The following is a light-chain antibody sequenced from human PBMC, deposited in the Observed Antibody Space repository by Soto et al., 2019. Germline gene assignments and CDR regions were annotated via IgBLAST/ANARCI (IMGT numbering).Light chain of an antibody. Sequence: QSVLTQPPSVSGSPGQSVTISCSGTSSDVGSYNHVSWYQQAPGTAPKVLIYEVSNRPSGVPDRFSGSKSGNTASLTISGLQPEDEADYYCYSFTTSNTYVFVTGTKVTVL. J-gene: IGLJ1*01. V-gene: IGLV2-18*02. CDR3: YSFTTSNTYV. CDR1: SSDVGSYNH. CDR2: EVS.